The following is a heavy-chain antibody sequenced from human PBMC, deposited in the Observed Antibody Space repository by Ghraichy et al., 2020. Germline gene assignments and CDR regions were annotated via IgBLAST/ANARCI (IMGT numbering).Heavy chain of an antibody. CDR2: FSGNGGNT. CDR1: GFTFSTYA. Sequence: GGSLRLSCAASGFTFSTYAMTWVRQAPGKGLEWVSTFSGNGGNTYYADSVEGRFTISRDNSKNTLYLQLTSLRAEDTAVYYCAKGGLRFSFDYWGQGTLVTVSS. D-gene: IGHD4-17*01. V-gene: IGHV3-23*01. CDR3: AKGGLRFSFDY. J-gene: IGHJ4*02.